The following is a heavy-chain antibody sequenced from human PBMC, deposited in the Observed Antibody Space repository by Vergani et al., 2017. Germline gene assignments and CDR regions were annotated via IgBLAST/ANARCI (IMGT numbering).Heavy chain of an antibody. CDR3: AKGNYYDSSGYYYPDY. CDR2: ISYDGSNK. V-gene: IGHV3-30*18. J-gene: IGHJ4*02. D-gene: IGHD3-22*01. Sequence: QVQLVESGGGVVQPGRSLRLSCAASGFTFSSYGMHWVRQAPGKGLEWVAVISYDGSNKYYADSVKGRFTISRDNSKNTLYLQMNSLRAEDTAVYYCAKGNYYDSSGYYYPDYWGQGTLVTVSS. CDR1: GFTFSSYG.